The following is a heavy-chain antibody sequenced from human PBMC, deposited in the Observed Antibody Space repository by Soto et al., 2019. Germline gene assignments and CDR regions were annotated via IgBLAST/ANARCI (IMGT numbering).Heavy chain of an antibody. CDR2: IDYRGTI. J-gene: IGHJ5*02. Sequence: QLRLQESGPRLAKPSETLSLTCTVSGGSIATSSYFWAWIRRPPGKGLEWIGSIDYRGTIYTNPSLKSRVTISVDTSKNHFSLNLDSVTAADTALYFCSRRAPEGFDPWGQGTLVAVSS. V-gene: IGHV4-39*02. CDR1: GGSIATSSYF. CDR3: SRRAPEGFDP.